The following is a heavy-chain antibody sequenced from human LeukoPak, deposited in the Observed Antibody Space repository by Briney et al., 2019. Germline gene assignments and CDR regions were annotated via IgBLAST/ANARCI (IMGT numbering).Heavy chain of an antibody. D-gene: IGHD3-10*02. Sequence: SQTLSLTCTVSGGSISSGSYYWSWIRQPAGKGLEWIGRIYTSGSTNYNPSLKSRVTISVDTSKNQFSLKLSSVTAADTAVYYCARDMSEGSALDAFDIWGQGTMVAVSS. CDR1: GGSISSGSYY. CDR3: ARDMSEGSALDAFDI. CDR2: IYTSGST. J-gene: IGHJ3*02. V-gene: IGHV4-61*02.